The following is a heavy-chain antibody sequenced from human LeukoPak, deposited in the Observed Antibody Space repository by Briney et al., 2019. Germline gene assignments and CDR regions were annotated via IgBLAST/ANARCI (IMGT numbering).Heavy chain of an antibody. CDR1: GGSVSSSNW. V-gene: IGHV4-4*02. J-gene: IGHJ4*02. CDR3: ARARWVAATMNFDY. D-gene: IGHD2-15*01. CDR2: IYHSGST. Sequence: SETLSLTCAVSGGSVSSSNWWSWVRQPPGKGLEWIGEIYHSGSTNYNPSLKSRVTISVDKSKNQFSLKLSSVTAADTAVYYCARARWVAATMNFDYWGQGTLVTVSS.